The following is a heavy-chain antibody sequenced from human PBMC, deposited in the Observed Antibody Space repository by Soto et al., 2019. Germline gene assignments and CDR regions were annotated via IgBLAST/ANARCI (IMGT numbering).Heavy chain of an antibody. J-gene: IGHJ6*02. CDR2: MNPNSVNT. CDR3: ARQWELSGYYYGMDV. V-gene: IGHV1-8*01. Sequence: QVRLVQSGAEVKKPGASVKVSCKASGYTFTSYDINWVRQATGQGLEWMGWMNPNSVNTGYAQKFQGRVTMTRDTAISTAYMELSSLRYEDTAVYYCARQWELSGYYYGMDVWGQGTTVTVSS. D-gene: IGHD1-26*01. CDR1: GYTFTSYD.